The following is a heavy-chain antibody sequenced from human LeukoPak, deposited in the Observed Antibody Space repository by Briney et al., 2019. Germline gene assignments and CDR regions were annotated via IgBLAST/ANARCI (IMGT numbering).Heavy chain of an antibody. CDR3: ARGNVVVVAASYYFDY. CDR2: INPSGGST. D-gene: IGHD2-15*01. V-gene: IGHV1-46*01. CDR1: GYTFTSYY. Sequence: SVKVSCKASGYTFTSYYMHWVRQAPGQGLEWMGIINPSGGSTSYAQKFQGRVTMTRDTSTSTVYMELSSLRSEDTAVYYCARGNVVVVAASYYFDYWGQGTLVTVSS. J-gene: IGHJ4*02.